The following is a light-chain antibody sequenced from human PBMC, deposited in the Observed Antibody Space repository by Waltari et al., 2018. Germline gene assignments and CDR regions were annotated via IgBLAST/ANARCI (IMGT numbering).Light chain of an antibody. CDR1: DIRSQS. CDR2: DDT. Sequence: YVVTQPTSVSVAPGQTARITCGGNDIRSQSVHWYQQKPGQAPLLIVYDDTDRPSGIPERFSGSNSGNAATLTISSVEAGDEADYYCQVWDINNDQVVFGGVTKVTVL. V-gene: IGLV3-21*02. J-gene: IGLJ2*01. CDR3: QVWDINNDQVV.